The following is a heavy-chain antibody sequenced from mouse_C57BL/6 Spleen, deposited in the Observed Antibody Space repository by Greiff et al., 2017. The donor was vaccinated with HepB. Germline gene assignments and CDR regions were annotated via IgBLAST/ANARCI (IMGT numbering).Heavy chain of an antibody. CDR3: TRGGSSSYFDY. CDR2: IDPETGGT. Sequence: QVQLQQSGAELVRPGASVTLSCKASGYTFTDYEMHWVKQTPVHGLEWIGAIDPETGGTAYNQKFKGKAILTADKSSSTAYMELRSLTSEDSAVYYCTRGGSSSYFDYWGQGTTLTVSS. D-gene: IGHD1-1*01. J-gene: IGHJ2*01. V-gene: IGHV1-15*01. CDR1: GYTFTDYE.